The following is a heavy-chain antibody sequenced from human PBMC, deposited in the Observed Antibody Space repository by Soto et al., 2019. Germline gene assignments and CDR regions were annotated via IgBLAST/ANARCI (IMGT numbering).Heavy chain of an antibody. CDR1: GLTVSSYA. D-gene: IGHD3-10*01. Sequence: GGSLRLSFAASGLTVSSYAMHCVRQATGKGLEWVAVISYDGSNKYYADSVKGRFTISRDNSKNTLYLQMNSLRAEDTAVYYCARSPRGGSGSYLWFDPWGQGTLVTVSS. CDR3: ARSPRGGSGSYLWFDP. J-gene: IGHJ5*02. CDR2: ISYDGSNK. V-gene: IGHV3-30-3*01.